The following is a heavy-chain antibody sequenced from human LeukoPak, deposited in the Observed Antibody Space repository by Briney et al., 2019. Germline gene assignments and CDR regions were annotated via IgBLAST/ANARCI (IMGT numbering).Heavy chain of an antibody. V-gene: IGHV1-8*01. D-gene: IGHD2-15*01. J-gene: IGHJ5*02. CDR1: GYTFTSYD. CDR3: ARDGYCSGGSCYFNGCGP. Sequence: ASVKVSCKASGYTFTSYDINWVRQATGQGLEWMGWMNPNSGNTGYAQKFQGRVTMTRNTSISTAYMELSSLRSEDTAVYYCARDGYCSGGSCYFNGCGPWGQGALVTGSS. CDR2: MNPNSGNT.